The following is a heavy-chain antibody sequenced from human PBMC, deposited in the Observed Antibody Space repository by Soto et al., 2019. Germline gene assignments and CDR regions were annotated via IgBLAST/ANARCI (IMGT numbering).Heavy chain of an antibody. CDR1: GFSFSSDS. J-gene: IGHJ5*01. D-gene: IGHD1-7*01. CDR2: ISSRGSFM. Sequence: PGGSLRLSCAASGFSFSSDSMGWVRQAPGKGLEWVSSISSRGSFMNYADSVKGRFTISRDNAKNSLYLQMSSLKDEDTAVYYCVRDPPTGTTLDWVDSWGQGTLVTVSS. CDR3: VRDPPTGTTLDWVDS. V-gene: IGHV3-21*01.